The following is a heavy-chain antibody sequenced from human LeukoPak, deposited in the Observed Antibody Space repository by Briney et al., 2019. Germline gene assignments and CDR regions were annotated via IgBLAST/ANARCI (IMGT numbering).Heavy chain of an antibody. J-gene: IGHJ4*02. Sequence: GGSLRLSCAASGFTFSSYSMNWARQAPGKGLEWVSYISSSSSTIYYADSVKGRFTISRDNAKNSLYLQMNSLRAEDTAVYYCARDYYDSSGYDYFDYWGQGTLVTVSS. V-gene: IGHV3-48*01. CDR3: ARDYYDSSGYDYFDY. D-gene: IGHD3-22*01. CDR2: ISSSSSTI. CDR1: GFTFSSYS.